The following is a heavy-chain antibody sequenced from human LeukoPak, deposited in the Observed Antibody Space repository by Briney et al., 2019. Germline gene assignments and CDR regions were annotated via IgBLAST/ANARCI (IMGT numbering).Heavy chain of an antibody. J-gene: IGHJ5*02. CDR3: ARTHITSTSYNWFDP. D-gene: IGHD2-2*01. V-gene: IGHV3-72*01. CDR1: AFTFSDHY. CDR2: IRNKANSYTT. Sequence: PGGSLRLSCAASAFTFSDHYMDWVRQAPGKGLEWVGRIRNKANSYTTEYAASVKGRFTISRDDSKNSLYLQMNSLKTEDTAVYYCARTHITSTSYNWFDPWGQGTLVTVSS.